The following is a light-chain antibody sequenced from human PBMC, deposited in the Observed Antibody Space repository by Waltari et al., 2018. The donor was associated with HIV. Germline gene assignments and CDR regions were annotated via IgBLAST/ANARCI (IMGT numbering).Light chain of an antibody. CDR2: GAS. J-gene: IGKJ3*01. CDR1: QGIRSY. Sequence: DVLLTQSPRFLSASVGDRVAITCRASQGIRSYLAWYQHSPGRAPRLLIYGASTFETGVPARFSGSGSGTLFTLTINSLQPEDFGTYYCQQQASYPLTFGPGTRVDV. V-gene: IGKV1-9*01. CDR3: QQQASYPLT.